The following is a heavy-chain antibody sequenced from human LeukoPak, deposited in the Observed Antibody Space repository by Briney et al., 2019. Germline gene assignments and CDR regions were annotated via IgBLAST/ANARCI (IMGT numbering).Heavy chain of an antibody. J-gene: IGHJ5*02. D-gene: IGHD3-10*01. V-gene: IGHV1-69*04. Sequence: SVKVSCKASGCTFSSYAISWVRQAPGQGLDWMGRIIPILGIANYAQKFQGRVTITADKSTSTAYMELGSLRSEDTAVYYCARDFYYGSGSHNAYNWFDPWGQGTLVTVSS. CDR1: GCTFSSYA. CDR3: ARDFYYGSGSHNAYNWFDP. CDR2: IIPILGIA.